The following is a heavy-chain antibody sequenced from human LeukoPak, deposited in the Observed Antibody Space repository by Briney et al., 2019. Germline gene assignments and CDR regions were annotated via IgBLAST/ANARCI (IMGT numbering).Heavy chain of an antibody. V-gene: IGHV4-59*01. CDR1: GGSISTYY. J-gene: IGHJ4*02. CDR3: ARWASSSSLFDS. D-gene: IGHD6-6*01. Sequence: SETLSLTCTVSGGSISTYYWSWIRQPPGKGLEWIGYIYYSGTTYYNPSLKSRVTISVDTSKNHFSLKMRSVTAADTAVYYCARWASSSSLFDSWGQRTLVTVSS. CDR2: IYYSGTT.